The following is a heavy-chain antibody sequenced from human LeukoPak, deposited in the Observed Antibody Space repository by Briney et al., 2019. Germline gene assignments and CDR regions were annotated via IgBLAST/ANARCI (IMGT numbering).Heavy chain of an antibody. CDR2: INTYNGNT. Sequence: ASVKVSCMASGYTFTSSGISWVRQAPGQGLEWMGWINTYNGNTNYAQKLQGRVTMTTDTPTSTAYMDLRSQRSDDTAVYDCSREERWPVPISRPFYCIDICGRGTTVTVS. CDR3: SREERWPVPISRPFYCIDI. V-gene: IGHV1-18*01. CDR1: GYTFTSSG. D-gene: IGHD1-26*01. J-gene: IGHJ6*02.